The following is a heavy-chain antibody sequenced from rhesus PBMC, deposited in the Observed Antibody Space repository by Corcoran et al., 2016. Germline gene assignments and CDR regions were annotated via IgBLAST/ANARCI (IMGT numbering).Heavy chain of an antibody. CDR1: GFSISTSGMC. V-gene: IGHV2-174*01. CDR2: IYWDDDK. Sequence: QVTLKESGPALVKPTQTRTLTCTFSGFSISTSGMCVGLLRQPPGKALEWLALIYWDDDKYYSTSLKSRLTISKDTSKNQVVLTMTNMDPVDTATYYCARRRDYFDYWGQGVLVTVSS. J-gene: IGHJ4*01. CDR3: ARRRDYFDY.